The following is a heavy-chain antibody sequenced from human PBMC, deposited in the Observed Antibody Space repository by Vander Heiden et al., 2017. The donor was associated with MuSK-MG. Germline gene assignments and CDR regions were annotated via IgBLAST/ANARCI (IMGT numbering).Heavy chain of an antibody. D-gene: IGHD3-10*01. J-gene: IGHJ5*02. CDR1: YGSISTSRYF. V-gene: IGHV4-39*01. CDR3: ARQILTTYYYGSRTLHWFDP. Sequence: QLKLLESGPGLVKPSETLCRSCSTPYGSISTSRYFWGRIRRPPEKGLEWIGSIYNSGTTYYNSSLESRVTIVVDTSKNQFSLRLSSVTAADTAVYYCARQILTTYYYGSRTLHWFDPWGQGTLVTVSS. CDR2: IYNSGTT.